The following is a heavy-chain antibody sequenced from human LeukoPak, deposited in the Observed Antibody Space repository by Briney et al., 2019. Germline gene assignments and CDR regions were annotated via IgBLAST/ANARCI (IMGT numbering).Heavy chain of an antibody. J-gene: IGHJ3*01. Sequence: GGSLRLSCAASGFTFSRYNMHWVRQAPGKGLEWVSAISTRSGYKHYADSVKGRFTIYRDNAKNSLYLQMNSLRAEDTALYYCASGREILPDAFNFWGQGTTVTVSS. D-gene: IGHD1-26*01. CDR1: GFTFSRYN. CDR2: ISTRSGYK. CDR3: ASGREILPDAFNF. V-gene: IGHV3-21*01.